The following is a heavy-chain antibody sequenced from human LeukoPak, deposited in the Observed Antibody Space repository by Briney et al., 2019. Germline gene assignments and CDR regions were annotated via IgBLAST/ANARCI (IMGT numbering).Heavy chain of an antibody. J-gene: IGHJ5*02. D-gene: IGHD1-26*01. CDR2: LSARGATT. V-gene: IGHV3-23*01. CDR1: GFNFSTYA. CDR3: ARGGVGATLDCFAP. Sequence: PGGSLRLSCAASGFNFSTYAMTWVRQVPGQGLEWVSGLSARGATTFYADSVKGRFTISRDNFKNTVSLQMNRLRADDTAVYYCARGGVGATLDCFAPWGQGTLVNVSS.